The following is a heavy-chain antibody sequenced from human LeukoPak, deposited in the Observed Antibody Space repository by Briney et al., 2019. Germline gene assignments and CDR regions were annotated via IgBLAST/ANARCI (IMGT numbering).Heavy chain of an antibody. D-gene: IGHD5-24*01. CDR1: GFALSMYR. CDR3: VSQQLAPP. J-gene: IGHJ5*02. V-gene: IGHV3-7*01. Sequence: PGGSVTLSCGVCGFALSMYRVGGVRPARGRGVEWVAYIMGVGSIVDYVGSVKGRFIVWRDHAKHSLYLQLNSLIGHDTTLYDGVSQQLAPPWGQGTLVTVSS. CDR2: IMGVGSIV.